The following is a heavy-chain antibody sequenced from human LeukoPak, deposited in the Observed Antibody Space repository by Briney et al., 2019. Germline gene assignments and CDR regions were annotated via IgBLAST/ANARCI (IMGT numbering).Heavy chain of an antibody. CDR3: ARHVGSSGWNYFDY. CDR2: IYPGDSET. CDR1: GYSFTSYW. Sequence: GESLKIPCKGSGYSFTSYWIGWVRQMPGKGLEWMGIIYPGDSETRYSPSFQGQITISADKSISTAYLQWSSLKASDTAMYYCARHVGSSGWNYFDYWGQGTLVTVSS. D-gene: IGHD6-19*01. J-gene: IGHJ4*02. V-gene: IGHV5-51*01.